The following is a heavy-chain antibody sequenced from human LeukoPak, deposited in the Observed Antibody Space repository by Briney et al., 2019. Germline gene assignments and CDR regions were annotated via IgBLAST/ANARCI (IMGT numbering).Heavy chain of an antibody. CDR2: ISGDGGST. J-gene: IGHJ6*02. D-gene: IGHD3-10*01. CDR3: AKDQRLLLWFGEPYGMDV. Sequence: GGSLRLPCAASGFTFDDYAMHWVRQAPGKGLEWVSLISGDGGSTYYADSVKGRFTISRDNSKNSLYLQMNSLRTEDTALYYCAKDQRLLLWFGEPYGMDVWGQGTTVTVSS. CDR1: GFTFDDYA. V-gene: IGHV3-43*02.